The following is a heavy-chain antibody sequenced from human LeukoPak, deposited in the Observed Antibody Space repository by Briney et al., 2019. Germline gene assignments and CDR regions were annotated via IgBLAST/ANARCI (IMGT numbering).Heavy chain of an antibody. V-gene: IGHV3-23*01. D-gene: IGHD5-18*01. J-gene: IGHJ4*02. Sequence: PGGSLRLSCAASRFTFSTYAMSWVRQAPGKGLEWVSIISGSGGSTYYADSVKGRFTISRDNAKNSLYLQMNSLRAEDTAVYYCARADWDTAMIDYWGQGALVTVSS. CDR3: ARADWDTAMIDY. CDR1: RFTFSTYA. CDR2: ISGSGGST.